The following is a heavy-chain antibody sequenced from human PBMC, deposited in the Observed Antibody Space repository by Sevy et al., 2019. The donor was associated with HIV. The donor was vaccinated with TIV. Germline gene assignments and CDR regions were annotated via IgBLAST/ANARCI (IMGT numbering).Heavy chain of an antibody. CDR1: GYSISSGYY. V-gene: IGHV4-38-2*01. D-gene: IGHD6-13*01. J-gene: IGHJ6*03. CDR3: ASVNPIAAASTRYYYYYMDV. Sequence: SETLSLTCAVSGYSISSGYYWGWIRQPPGKGLEWIGSIYHSGSTYYNTSLKSRVTISVDTSKNQFSLKLSSVTAADTAVYYCASVNPIAAASTRYYYYYMDVWGKGTTVTVSS. CDR2: IYHSGST.